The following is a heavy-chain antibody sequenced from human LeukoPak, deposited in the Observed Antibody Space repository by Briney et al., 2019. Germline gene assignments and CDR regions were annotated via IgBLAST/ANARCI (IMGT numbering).Heavy chain of an antibody. V-gene: IGHV4-34*01. Sequence: SETLSLTCAVYGGSFSGYYWSWIRQPPGKGLEWIGEINHSGSTNYNPSLKSRVTISVDTSKNQFSLKLSSVTAADTAVYYCARGMPRRYYYDSSGYYGYGGQETRVTVSS. D-gene: IGHD3-22*01. CDR1: GGSFSGYY. J-gene: IGHJ4*02. CDR2: INHSGST. CDR3: ARGMPRRYYYDSSGYYGY.